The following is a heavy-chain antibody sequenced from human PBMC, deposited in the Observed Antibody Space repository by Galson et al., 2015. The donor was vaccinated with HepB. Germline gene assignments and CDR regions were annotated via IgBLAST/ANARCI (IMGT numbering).Heavy chain of an antibody. Sequence: SLRLSCAASGSRFDSHFMAWVRQTPVKGLEWVADINQGGGANFYLDSVKSRFTISRDNAKNSVYLQMSSLTAEDTAVYYCTRLQSYAFDLWGQGTMVTVSS. V-gene: IGHV3-7*03. CDR1: GSRFDSHF. CDR2: INQGGGAN. CDR3: TRLQSYAFDL. D-gene: IGHD6-19*01. J-gene: IGHJ3*01.